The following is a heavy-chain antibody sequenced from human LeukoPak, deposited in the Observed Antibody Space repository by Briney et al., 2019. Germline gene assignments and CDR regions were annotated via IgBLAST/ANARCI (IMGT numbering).Heavy chain of an antibody. V-gene: IGHV1-18*01. J-gene: IGHJ4*02. CDR1: GYTFTSYG. CDR3: ARGVDYGDYNGVQGEFDY. CDR2: ISAYNGNT. D-gene: IGHD4-17*01. Sequence: VASVKVSCKASGYTFTSYGISWVRQAPGQGLEWMGWISAYNGNTNYAQKLQGRVTMTTDTSTSTAYMELRSLRSDDTAVYYCARGVDYGDYNGVQGEFDYWGQGTLVTVSS.